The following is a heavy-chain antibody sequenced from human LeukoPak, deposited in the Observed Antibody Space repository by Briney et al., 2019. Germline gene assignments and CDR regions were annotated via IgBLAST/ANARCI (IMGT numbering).Heavy chain of an antibody. D-gene: IGHD3-22*01. CDR3: ARSNYYESSSAFDI. Sequence: SDTLSLTCTVSGGSINSYDWSWIRQPPGKGLEWIGYIYYSGNTNYNPSLKSRFPISVATSTTNFSLTLNSVTAAATAMSYCARSNYYESSSAFDIWGQGIMVTVSS. CDR2: IYYSGNT. CDR1: GGSINSYD. V-gene: IGHV4-59*07. J-gene: IGHJ3*02.